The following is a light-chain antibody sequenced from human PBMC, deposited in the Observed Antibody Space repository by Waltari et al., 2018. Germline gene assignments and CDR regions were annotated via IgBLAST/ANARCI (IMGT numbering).Light chain of an antibody. Sequence: QSALTQPPSASGSPGQSVTIPCTGTSRDLGAYDSVSLYQQRPGKAPKLMIFEVNKWPSGVLDRFSGSKSGNTASLTIFGLRPEDEADYYCSSYAGTNNLVVFGGGTKLTVL. CDR1: SRDLGAYDS. CDR3: SSYAGTNNLVV. CDR2: EVN. J-gene: IGLJ2*01. V-gene: IGLV2-8*01.